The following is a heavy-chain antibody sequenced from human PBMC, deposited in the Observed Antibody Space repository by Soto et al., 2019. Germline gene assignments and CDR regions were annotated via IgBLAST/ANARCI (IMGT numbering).Heavy chain of an antibody. Sequence: ASVKVSCKASGYTFTGYYMHWVRQAPGQGLEWMGWINPNSGGTNYAQKFQGRVTMTRDTSISTAYMELSRLRSDDTAVYYCARTQDYYDSSGPLDYWGQGTLVT. D-gene: IGHD3-22*01. CDR2: INPNSGGT. J-gene: IGHJ4*02. CDR3: ARTQDYYDSSGPLDY. V-gene: IGHV1-2*02. CDR1: GYTFTGYY.